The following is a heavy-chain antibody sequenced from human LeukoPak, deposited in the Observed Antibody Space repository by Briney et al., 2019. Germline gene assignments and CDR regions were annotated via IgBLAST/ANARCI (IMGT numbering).Heavy chain of an antibody. D-gene: IGHD6-19*01. CDR1: GFTFSSSG. J-gene: IGHJ5*02. CDR2: IRYDGSNK. Sequence: GESLRLSCAASGFTFSSSGMHWVRQAPGKGLEWVAFIRYDGSNKYYEDSVKGRFTISRDNSKNTLYLQMNSLRAEDTAVYYCAKSVAGINWFDPWGQGTLVTVSS. CDR3: AKSVAGINWFDP. V-gene: IGHV3-30*02.